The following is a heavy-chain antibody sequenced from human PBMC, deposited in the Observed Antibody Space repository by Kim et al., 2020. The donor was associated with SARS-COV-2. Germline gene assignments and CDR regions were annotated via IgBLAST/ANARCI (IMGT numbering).Heavy chain of an antibody. CDR3: TTDSTQAAAGWFDP. Sequence: AAPVKGRFTISRDDSKNTLYLQMNSLKTEDTAVYYCTTDSTQAAAGWFDPWGQGTLVTVSS. V-gene: IGHV3-15*01. J-gene: IGHJ5*02. D-gene: IGHD6-13*01.